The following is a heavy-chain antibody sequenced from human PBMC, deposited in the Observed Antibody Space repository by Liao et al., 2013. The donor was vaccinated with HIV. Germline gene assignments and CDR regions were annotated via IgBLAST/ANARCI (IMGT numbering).Heavy chain of an antibody. CDR3: AREGVTPVAAFDI. V-gene: IGHV4-39*07. D-gene: IGHD4-23*01. J-gene: IGHJ3*02. CDR1: GGSISRSSYY. Sequence: QLQLQESGPGLVKASETLSLTCTVSGGSISRSSYYWGWIRQPPGKGLEWIGEINHSGSTNYNPSLKSRVTISVDTSKNQFSLKLSSVTAADTAVYYCAREGVTPVAAFDIWGQGDNGHRLF. CDR2: INHSGST.